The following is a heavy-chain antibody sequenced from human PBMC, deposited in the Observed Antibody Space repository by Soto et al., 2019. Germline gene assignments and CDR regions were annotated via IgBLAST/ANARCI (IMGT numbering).Heavy chain of an antibody. CDR2: ISGSGGST. CDR3: AKTNEIGGLTIFGVVTFFDY. J-gene: IGHJ4*02. CDR1: GFTFSSYA. D-gene: IGHD3-3*01. V-gene: IGHV3-23*01. Sequence: EVQLLESGGGLVQPGGSLRLSCAASGFTFSSYAMSWVRRAPGKGLEWVSAISGSGGSTYYADSVKGRFTISRDNSKNTLYLQMNSLRAEDTAVYYCAKTNEIGGLTIFGVVTFFDYWGQGTLVTVSS.